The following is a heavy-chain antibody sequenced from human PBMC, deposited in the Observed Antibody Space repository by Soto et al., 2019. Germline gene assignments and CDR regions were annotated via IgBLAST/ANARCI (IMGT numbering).Heavy chain of an antibody. D-gene: IGHD6-25*01. CDR1: GFTFYNYW. V-gene: IGHV3-7*01. J-gene: IGHJ6*03. CDR2: IKQDGSEK. Sequence: TGGSLRLSCAASGFTFYNYWMSWVRQAPGKGLEWVANIKQDGSEKYYVDSVKGRFTISRDNAKNSVYLQMNSLRAEDTAVYYCARDSANAILNYYYYYMDVWGKGTTVTVSS. CDR3: ARDSANAILNYYYYYMDV.